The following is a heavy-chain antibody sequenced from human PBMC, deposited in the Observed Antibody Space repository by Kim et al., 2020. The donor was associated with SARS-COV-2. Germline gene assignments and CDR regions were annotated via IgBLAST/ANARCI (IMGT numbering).Heavy chain of an antibody. CDR1: GFTFSSYA. CDR2: ISGSGGST. Sequence: GGSLRLSCAASGFTFSSYAMSWVRQAPGKGLEWVSAISGSGGSTYYADSVKGRFTISRDNSKNTLYLQMNSLRAEDTAVYYCALDCSGGSCYSAGGQGTLVTVSS. CDR3: ALDCSGGSCYSA. D-gene: IGHD2-15*01. J-gene: IGHJ4*02. V-gene: IGHV3-23*01.